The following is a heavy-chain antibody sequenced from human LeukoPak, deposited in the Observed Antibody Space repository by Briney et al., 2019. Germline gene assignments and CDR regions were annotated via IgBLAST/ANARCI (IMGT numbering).Heavy chain of an antibody. CDR3: AKGGSDNYSKLIDY. D-gene: IGHD3-22*01. Sequence: GRSLRLSCAASGFTFDDYAMHWVRQVPGKGLEWVSGISWNSGSIGYADSVKGRFNISRDNAKNSLYLQMNSLSAEDMALYYCAKGGSDNYSKLIDYWGQGTLVTVSS. CDR2: ISWNSGSI. V-gene: IGHV3-9*03. CDR1: GFTFDDYA. J-gene: IGHJ4*02.